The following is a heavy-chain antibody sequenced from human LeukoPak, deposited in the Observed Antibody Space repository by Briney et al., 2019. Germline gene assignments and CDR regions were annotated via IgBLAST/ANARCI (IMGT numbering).Heavy chain of an antibody. D-gene: IGHD3-10*01. V-gene: IGHV4-4*07. CDR3: ARGVGIGYYGSGSYIGYYFDY. Sequence: SETLSLTCTVSGGSISSYYRSWIRQPAGKGLEWIGRIYTSGSTNYNPSLKSRVTMSVDTSKNQFSLKLSSVTAADTAVYYCARGVGIGYYGSGSYIGYYFDYWGREPWSPSPQ. CDR1: GGSISSYY. CDR2: IYTSGST. J-gene: IGHJ4*02.